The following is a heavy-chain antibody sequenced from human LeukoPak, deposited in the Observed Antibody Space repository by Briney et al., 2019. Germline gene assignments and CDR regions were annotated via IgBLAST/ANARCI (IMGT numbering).Heavy chain of an antibody. J-gene: IGHJ4*02. CDR2: INAGNGNT. V-gene: IGHV1-3*01. D-gene: IGHD3-9*01. Sequence: ASVKVPCKASGYTFTSYAMHWVRQAPGQRLEWMGWINAGNGNTKYSQKFQGRVTITRDTSASTAYMELSSLRSEDTAVCYCAGDYDILTGYYNFDYWGQGTLVTVSS. CDR1: GYTFTSYA. CDR3: AGDYDILTGYYNFDY.